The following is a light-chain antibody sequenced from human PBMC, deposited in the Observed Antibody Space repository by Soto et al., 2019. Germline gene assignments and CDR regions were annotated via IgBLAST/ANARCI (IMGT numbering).Light chain of an antibody. J-gene: IGKJ5*01. V-gene: IGKV3-20*01. Sequence: EIVLTQSPGTLSLSPGERSTLSCRASQSVSSSYLAWYQQKHGQAPRXXIYGASSRATGIPDRFSGSGSGTDLTLTISRLEPEDFEVYDGQQYGSSSITFGQGTRLEIK. CDR2: GAS. CDR3: QQYGSSSIT. CDR1: QSVSSSY.